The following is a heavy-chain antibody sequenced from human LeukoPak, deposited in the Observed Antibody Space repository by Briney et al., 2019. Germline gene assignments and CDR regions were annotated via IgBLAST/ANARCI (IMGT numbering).Heavy chain of an antibody. Sequence: SETLSLTCTVSGGSIGSSSYYWGWIRQPPGKGLEWIGSIYYSGSTYYNPSLKSRVTISVDTSKNQFSLKLSSVTAADTAVYYCARHPLVPAAWEGDWFDPWGQGTLVTVSS. CDR3: ARHPLVPAAWEGDWFDP. CDR2: IYYSGST. D-gene: IGHD2-2*01. V-gene: IGHV4-39*01. J-gene: IGHJ5*02. CDR1: GGSIGSSSYY.